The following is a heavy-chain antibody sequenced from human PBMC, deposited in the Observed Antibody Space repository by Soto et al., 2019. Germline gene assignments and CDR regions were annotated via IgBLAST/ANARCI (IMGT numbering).Heavy chain of an antibody. CDR2: IYYTGTT. V-gene: IGHV4-61*01. Sequence: PSETLSLTCTVSGGSVSSGSYYWSWIRQPPGKGLEWIGYIYYTGTTDYNPSLKSRVTISVDTSKTPFSLNLRSVTAADTAVYYCARDLAAVPRAFDYWGQGTLVTVSS. J-gene: IGHJ4*02. D-gene: IGHD6-13*01. CDR1: GGSVSSGSYY. CDR3: ARDLAAVPRAFDY.